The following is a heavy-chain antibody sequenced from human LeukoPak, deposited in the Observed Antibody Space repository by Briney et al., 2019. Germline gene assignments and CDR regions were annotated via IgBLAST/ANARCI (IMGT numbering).Heavy chain of an antibody. J-gene: IGHJ4*02. CDR3: ARWSPYYYDSSGYYYAINPESDY. D-gene: IGHD3-22*01. V-gene: IGHV1-18*01. Sequence: GASVKVSCKASGGSFSSYAISWVRQAPGQGLEWMGWISAYNGNTNYAQKLQGRVTMTTDTSTSTAYMELRSLRSDDTAVYYCARWSPYYYDSSGYYYAINPESDYWGQGTLVTVSS. CDR1: GGSFSSYA. CDR2: ISAYNGNT.